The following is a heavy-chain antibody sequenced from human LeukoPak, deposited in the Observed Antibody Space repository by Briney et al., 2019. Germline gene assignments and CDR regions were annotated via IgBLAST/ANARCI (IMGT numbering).Heavy chain of an antibody. CDR1: GFTFDDYA. CDR3: AKGGDPDYYDSLDY. Sequence: PGRSLRLSCAASGFTFDDYAMHWVRQAPGKGLEWVSGISGNSGSIGYADSVKGRFTISRDNAKNSLYLQMNSLRAEDMALYYCAKGGDPDYYDSLDYWGQGTLVTVSS. J-gene: IGHJ4*02. CDR2: ISGNSGSI. V-gene: IGHV3-9*03. D-gene: IGHD3-22*01.